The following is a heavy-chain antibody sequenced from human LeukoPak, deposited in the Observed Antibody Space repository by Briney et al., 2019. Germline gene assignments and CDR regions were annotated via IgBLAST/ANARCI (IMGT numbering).Heavy chain of an antibody. D-gene: IGHD5-12*01. CDR2: IKHDGSGK. Sequence: PGGSLRLSCAASGFTFSSYWMSWVRQAPGKGLEWVANIKHDGSGKYYVDSVKGRFTISRDNTKNSLDLQMNSLRAEDTAVYYCARVGRDGYNSDYWGQGTLVTVSS. CDR3: ARVGRDGYNSDY. J-gene: IGHJ4*02. V-gene: IGHV3-7*01. CDR1: GFTFSSYW.